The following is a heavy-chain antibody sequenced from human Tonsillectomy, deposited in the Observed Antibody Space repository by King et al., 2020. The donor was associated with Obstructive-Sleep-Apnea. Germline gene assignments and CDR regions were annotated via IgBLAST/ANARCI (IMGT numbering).Heavy chain of an antibody. J-gene: IGHJ6*02. Sequence: LQLQESGPKLVKPSETLSLTCTVSGGSISGSSYYWGWIRQPPGKGLEWIGNIHYSGSTYYNPSLKSRINISSVTSKNQFSLNLSSVTAADTAVYYCVVDPPIPRPYYFGLDVWGQGTMVTVSS. CDR1: GGSISGSSYY. CDR2: IHYSGST. CDR3: VVDPPIPRPYYFGLDV. V-gene: IGHV4-39*07.